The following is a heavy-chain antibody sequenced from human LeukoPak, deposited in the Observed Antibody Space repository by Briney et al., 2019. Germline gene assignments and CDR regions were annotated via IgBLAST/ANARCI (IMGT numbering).Heavy chain of an antibody. CDR2: ISGSGGST. CDR3: AKRPEAYGSGSYFSIDNWFDP. CDR1: GFTFSSYA. Sequence: GGSLRLSCAASGFTFSSYAMSWVRQAPGEGLEWVSAISGSGGSTYYADSVKGRFTISRDNSKNTLYLQMNSLRAEDTAVYYCAKRPEAYGSGSYFSIDNWFDPWGQGTLVTVSS. J-gene: IGHJ5*02. V-gene: IGHV3-23*01. D-gene: IGHD3-10*01.